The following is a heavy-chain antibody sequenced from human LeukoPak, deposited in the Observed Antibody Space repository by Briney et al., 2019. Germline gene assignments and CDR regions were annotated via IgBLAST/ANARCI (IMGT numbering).Heavy chain of an antibody. CDR3: ARVEVGDYVWGSYRYTDGYLDY. J-gene: IGHJ4*02. CDR2: IIPIFGTA. D-gene: IGHD3-16*02. CDR1: GYTFTSYA. V-gene: IGHV1-69*13. Sequence: ASVKVSCKASGYTFTSYAMNWVRQAPGQGLEWMGGIIPIFGTANYAQKFQGRVTITADESTSTAYMELSSLRSEDTAVYYCARVEVGDYVWGSYRYTDGYLDYWGQGTLVTVSS.